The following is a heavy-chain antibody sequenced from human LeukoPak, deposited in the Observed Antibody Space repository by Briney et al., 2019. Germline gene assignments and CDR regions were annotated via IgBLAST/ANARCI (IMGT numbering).Heavy chain of an antibody. V-gene: IGHV4-4*07. CDR1: GGSISSYY. CDR3: ARGGSSGWHNWFDP. J-gene: IGHJ5*02. CDR2: IYTSGST. Sequence: SETLSLTCTVSGGSISSYYWSWIRQPAGKGLEWIGRIYTSGSTNYNPSLKSRVTISVDKSKDQFSLKLNSVTAADTAVYYCARGGSSGWHNWFDPWGQGTLVTVSS. D-gene: IGHD6-19*01.